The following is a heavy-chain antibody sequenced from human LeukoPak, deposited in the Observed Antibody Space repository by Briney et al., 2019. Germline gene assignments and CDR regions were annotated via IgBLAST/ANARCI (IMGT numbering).Heavy chain of an antibody. J-gene: IGHJ6*03. D-gene: IGHD6-13*01. V-gene: IGHV3-53*01. CDR1: GLTVSSNY. Sequence: GGSLRLSCAASGLTVSSNYMSWVRQAPGKGLEWVSVIYSGGSTYYADSVKGRFTISRDNSKNTLYLQMNSLRAEDTAVYYCARAGSSSSWGVHMDVWGKGTTVTVSS. CDR2: IYSGGST. CDR3: ARAGSSSSWGVHMDV.